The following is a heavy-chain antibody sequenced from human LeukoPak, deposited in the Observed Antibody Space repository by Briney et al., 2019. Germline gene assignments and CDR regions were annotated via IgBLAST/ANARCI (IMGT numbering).Heavy chain of an antibody. CDR2: IIGSGDGT. D-gene: IGHD4/OR15-4a*01. Sequence: GGSLRLSCAASVFTFSTYAMTCVRQSPGEGLECVSSIIGSGDGTSAADSVTGRFSISRDNSKSTLYLQMNSLRVEDTAVYYCAKAGLVRGGALDSWGQGTLVTVSS. V-gene: IGHV3-23*01. CDR3: AKAGLVRGGALDS. CDR1: VFTFSTYA. J-gene: IGHJ4*02.